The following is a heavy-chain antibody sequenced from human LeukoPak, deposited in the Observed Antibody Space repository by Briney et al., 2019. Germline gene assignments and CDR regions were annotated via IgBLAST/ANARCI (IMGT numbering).Heavy chain of an antibody. Sequence: PGGSLRLSCAASGFTFSTYTMYWVRQAPGKGLEWVSSISTTSSHMYYADPVKGRFTISRDNAENSLYLQMSSLRAEDTAVYYCARARGYTGYDPPDYWGQGTLVTVSS. CDR2: ISTTSSHM. CDR1: GFTFSTYT. CDR3: ARARGYTGYDPPDY. J-gene: IGHJ4*02. D-gene: IGHD5-12*01. V-gene: IGHV3-21*01.